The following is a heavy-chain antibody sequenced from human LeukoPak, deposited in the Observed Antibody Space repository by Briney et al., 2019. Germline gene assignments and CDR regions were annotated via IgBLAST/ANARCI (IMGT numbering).Heavy chain of an antibody. CDR2: IHNNGRT. Sequence: SETLSLTCTVSGGSISSGDYYWSWIRQPPGKGLEWIGYIHNNGRTYYNPSLKSRVTISVDTSKNQFSLKLSSVTAADTAVYYCNYYGSGSYYRGVLDAFDIWGQGTMVTVSS. CDR3: NYYGSGSYYRGVLDAFDI. V-gene: IGHV4-30-4*01. J-gene: IGHJ3*02. D-gene: IGHD3-10*01. CDR1: GGSISSGDYY.